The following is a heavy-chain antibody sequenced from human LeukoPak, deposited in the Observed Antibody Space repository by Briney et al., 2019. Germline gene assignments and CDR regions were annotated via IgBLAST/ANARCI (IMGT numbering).Heavy chain of an antibody. D-gene: IGHD3-10*01. J-gene: IGHJ4*02. CDR1: GFTFSSYA. Sequence: HPGGSLRLSCAASGFTFSSYAMNWVRQAPGKGLEWVSGISGSGGSTYYADSVKGRFTISRDNSKNTLYLQMNSLRAEDTAVYFCAKTGSRDQGGLDYWGQGTLVTVSS. CDR3: AKTGSRDQGGLDY. CDR2: ISGSGGST. V-gene: IGHV3-23*01.